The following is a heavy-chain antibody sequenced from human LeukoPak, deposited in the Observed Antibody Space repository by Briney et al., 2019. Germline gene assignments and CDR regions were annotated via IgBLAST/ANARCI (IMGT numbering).Heavy chain of an antibody. V-gene: IGHV3-11*01. CDR2: ISSSGSNV. J-gene: IGHJ4*02. Sequence: PGGSLRLSCAASGFTSRSYAMSWIRQAPGKGLEWVSYISSSGSNVLYADSVKGRFTVSRDNAKNSLYLQLNSLRADDTAVYYCARDALCSSTSCFVNSLFDNWGQGTLVTVSS. CDR3: ARDALCSSTSCFVNSLFDN. D-gene: IGHD2-2*01. CDR1: GFTSRSYA.